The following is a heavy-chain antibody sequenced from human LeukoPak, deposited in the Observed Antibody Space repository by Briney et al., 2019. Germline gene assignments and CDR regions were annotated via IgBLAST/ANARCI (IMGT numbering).Heavy chain of an antibody. V-gene: IGHV4-59*01. CDR1: GGSISSYY. J-gene: IGHJ6*03. Sequence: SETLSLTCTVSGGSISSYYWSWIRQPPGKGLEWIGYVHYSGSTNYNPSLKSRVTISVDTSKNQFSLKLSSVTAADTAVYHCARDWGVSARPGYMDVWGKGTTVTVSS. CDR3: ARDWGVSARPGYMDV. CDR2: VHYSGST. D-gene: IGHD6-6*01.